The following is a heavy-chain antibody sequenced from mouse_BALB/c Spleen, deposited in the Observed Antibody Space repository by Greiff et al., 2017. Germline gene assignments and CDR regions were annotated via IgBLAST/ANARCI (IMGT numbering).Heavy chain of an antibody. CDR1: GFTFSSYA. D-gene: IGHD3-2*01. Sequence: EVKLVESGGGLVKPGGSLKLSCAASGFTFSSYAMSWVRQSPEKRLEWVAEISSGGSYTYYPDTVTGRFTISRDNAKNTLYLEMSSLRSEDTAMYDCARDGGTALATAFAYWGQGTLVTVSA. V-gene: IGHV5-9-4*01. CDR2: ISSGGSYT. J-gene: IGHJ3*01. CDR3: ARDGGTALATAFAY.